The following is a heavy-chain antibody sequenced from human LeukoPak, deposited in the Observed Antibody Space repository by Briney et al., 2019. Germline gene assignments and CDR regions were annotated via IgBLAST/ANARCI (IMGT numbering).Heavy chain of an antibody. CDR3: ARVRRRTGYSSFDY. CDR2: INSDGSST. CDR1: GFTFSSYW. D-gene: IGHD3/OR15-3a*01. Sequence: PSESLTLTCTASGFTFSSYWLHWVRQAPGKGLVWVSRINSDGSSTSYAHSVKRQFNISRDNAKHTLYLQMNSLRAEDTAVYYCARVRRRTGYSSFDYWGQGTLVSVSS. J-gene: IGHJ4*02. V-gene: IGHV3-74*01.